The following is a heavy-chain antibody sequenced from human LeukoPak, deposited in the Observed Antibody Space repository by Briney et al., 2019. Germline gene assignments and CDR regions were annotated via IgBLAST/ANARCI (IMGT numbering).Heavy chain of an antibody. CDR2: ISAYNGNT. D-gene: IGHD3-3*01. Sequence: ASVKVPCKASGYTFTSYGISWVRQAPGQGLEWMGWISAYNGNTNYAQKLQGRVTMTTDTSTSTAYMELRSLRSDDTAVYYCARDPYDFWSGYSYYYGMDVWGQGTTVTVSS. CDR3: ARDPYDFWSGYSYYYGMDV. J-gene: IGHJ6*02. V-gene: IGHV1-18*01. CDR1: GYTFTSYG.